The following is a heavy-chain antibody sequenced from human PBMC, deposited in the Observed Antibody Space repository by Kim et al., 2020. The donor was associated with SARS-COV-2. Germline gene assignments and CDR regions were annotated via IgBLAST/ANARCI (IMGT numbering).Heavy chain of an antibody. D-gene: IGHD2-15*01. V-gene: IGHV4-34*01. CDR1: GGSFSGYG. J-gene: IGHJ3*02. CDR3: ASSRGGARRMDDAFDI. Sequence: SETLSLTCAVSGGSFSGYGWSWIRQPPGKGLEWMGEINHSGSTNSNSYLKRRVTISVYTYKNQFPLKLSSVTAADTAVYYCASSRGGARRMDDAFDIWG. CDR2: INHSGST.